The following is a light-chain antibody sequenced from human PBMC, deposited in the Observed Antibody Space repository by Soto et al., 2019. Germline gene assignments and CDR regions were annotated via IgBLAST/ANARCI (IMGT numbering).Light chain of an antibody. J-gene: IGKJ4*01. V-gene: IGKV4-1*01. CDR1: QSVLYSSNNKNQ. CDR2: WAS. CDR3: HQYYTTPT. Sequence: DIVMTQSPDSLAVSLGERATINCKSSQSVLYSSNNKNQLAWYQQKPGQPPKLLIYWASTRQSGVPDRFSGSGSGTGFTLTISSLQAEDVAVYYCHQYYTTPTFGGGTKVELK.